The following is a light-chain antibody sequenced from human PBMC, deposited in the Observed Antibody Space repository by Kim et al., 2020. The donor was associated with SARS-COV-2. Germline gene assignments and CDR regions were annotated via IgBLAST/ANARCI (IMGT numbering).Light chain of an antibody. Sequence: QSITSSCTGTSSDVGGYKYVSWYQQHPGKAPKRMIYDVSNRPSGVSNRFSGSKSGNTASLTISGLQAEDEADYYCSSYTSSSSLHVFGTGTKVTVL. CDR2: DVS. J-gene: IGLJ1*01. V-gene: IGLV2-14*03. CDR1: SSDVGGYKY. CDR3: SSYTSSSSLHV.